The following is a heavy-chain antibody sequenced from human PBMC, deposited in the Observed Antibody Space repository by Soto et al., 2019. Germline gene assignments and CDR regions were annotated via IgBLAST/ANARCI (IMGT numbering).Heavy chain of an antibody. V-gene: IGHV3-7*03. CDR2: IKQDGSEK. CDR3: AREKLDQLVPDAFDI. J-gene: IGHJ3*02. CDR1: GFTFSSYW. Sequence: GGSLRLSCAASGFTFSSYWMSWVRQAPGKGLEWVDNIKQDGSEKYYADSVKGRFTISRDNAKNSLYLQMNSLRAEDTAVYYCAREKLDQLVPDAFDIWGQGTMVTVSS. D-gene: IGHD6-6*01.